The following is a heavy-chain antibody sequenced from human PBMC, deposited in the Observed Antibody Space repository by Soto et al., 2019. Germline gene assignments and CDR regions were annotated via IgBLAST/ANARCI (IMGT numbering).Heavy chain of an antibody. J-gene: IGHJ4*02. D-gene: IGHD3-10*01. Sequence: PSETLSLTCTVSGGSISSGGYYWSWIRQHPGKGLEWIGYIYYSGSTYYNPSLKSRVTISVDTSKNQFSLKLSSVTAAVTAVFFCARGREEDYLFAGIDSWGQGTLVTVSS. V-gene: IGHV4-31*03. CDR3: ARGREEDYLFAGIDS. CDR1: GGSISSGGYY. CDR2: IYYSGST.